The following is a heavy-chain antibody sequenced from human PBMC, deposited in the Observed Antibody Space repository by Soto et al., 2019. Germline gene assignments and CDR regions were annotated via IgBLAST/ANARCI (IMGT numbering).Heavy chain of an antibody. V-gene: IGHV3-33*01. CDR1: GFTFSSYG. D-gene: IGHD2-2*01. Sequence: QVQLVESGGGVVQPGRSLRLSCAASGFTFSSYGMHWVRQAPGKGLEWAAGIWYDGRNKYYADSVKGRFTISRDNSKNTLYLQMNSLRDEDTAVYYCARGVEDQLLSSGVAFDIWGQGTMVAFSS. CDR2: IWYDGRNK. J-gene: IGHJ3*02. CDR3: ARGVEDQLLSSGVAFDI.